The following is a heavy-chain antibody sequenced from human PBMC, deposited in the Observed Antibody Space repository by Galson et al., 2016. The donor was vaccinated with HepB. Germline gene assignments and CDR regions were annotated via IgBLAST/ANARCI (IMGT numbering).Heavy chain of an antibody. V-gene: IGHV1-18*01. CDR2: TNGYNGNT. CDR3: VRDIDYVVDY. Sequence: SVKVSCKASGYTFTSFGISWVRQAPGQGLEWMGWTNGYNGNTHYAHELQGRVTVTTDTSTSTAYMELRSLRSDDTAVYYCVRDIDYVVDYWGQGTLVTVSS. J-gene: IGHJ4*02. D-gene: IGHD4-17*01. CDR1: GYTFTSFG.